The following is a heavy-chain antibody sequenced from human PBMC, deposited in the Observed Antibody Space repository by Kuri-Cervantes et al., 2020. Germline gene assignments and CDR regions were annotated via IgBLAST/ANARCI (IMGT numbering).Heavy chain of an antibody. Sequence: ASVKVSCKASGGTFSSYAISWVRQAPGQGLEWMGWISAYNGNTDYAQKLQGRVTMTTDTSTSTAYMELSSLRSEDTAVYYCARLGITIFGVVMGYGTARYYYGMDVWGQGTTVTVSS. J-gene: IGHJ6*02. D-gene: IGHD3-3*01. CDR3: ARLGITIFGVVMGYGTARYYYGMDV. V-gene: IGHV1-18*01. CDR1: GGTFSSYA. CDR2: ISAYNGNT.